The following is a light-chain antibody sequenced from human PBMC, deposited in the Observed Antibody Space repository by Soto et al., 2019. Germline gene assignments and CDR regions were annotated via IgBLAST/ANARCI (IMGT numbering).Light chain of an antibody. V-gene: IGKV1-27*01. Sequence: DIQMTQSPASLSSSAGDRVTIPCRASQGISNYLAWCQQKPGKVPKLLIYAASTLQSGIPSRFSGSGSGTDFTLTISSLQPEDFAIYYCQKYDSAPSTFGQGTKVEIK. CDR2: AAS. J-gene: IGKJ1*01. CDR1: QGISNY. CDR3: QKYDSAPST.